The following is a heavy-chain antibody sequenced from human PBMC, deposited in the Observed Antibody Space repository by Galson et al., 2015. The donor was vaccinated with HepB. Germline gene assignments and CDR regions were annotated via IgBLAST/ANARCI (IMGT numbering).Heavy chain of an antibody. CDR2: TYYRSNWYN. D-gene: IGHD1-26*01. CDR1: GDSVSSKSAA. Sequence: CAISGDSVSSKSAAWNWIRQSASGGLEWLGRTYYRSNWYNDYAESVKSRITINPDTSRNLFYLQLKSVTPEDTAVYYCARVQWEQQISWFDPWGQGTLVTVSS. V-gene: IGHV6-1*01. CDR3: ARVQWEQQISWFDP. J-gene: IGHJ5*02.